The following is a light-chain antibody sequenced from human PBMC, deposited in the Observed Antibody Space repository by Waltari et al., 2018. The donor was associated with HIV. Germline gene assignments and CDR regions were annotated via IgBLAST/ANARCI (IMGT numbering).Light chain of an antibody. J-gene: IGKJ3*01. CDR2: AAS. V-gene: IGKV1-39*01. CDR3: LQTYGSPLT. CDR1: QTINRD. Sequence: DIQMTQSPSSLPASVGDRLTITCRASQTINRDLNWYQQKPGQGPTLLISAASTLESGVPSRFSGSVSGAEFTLSISSVQPEDFATYYCLQTYGSPLTVGPGTTLEVK.